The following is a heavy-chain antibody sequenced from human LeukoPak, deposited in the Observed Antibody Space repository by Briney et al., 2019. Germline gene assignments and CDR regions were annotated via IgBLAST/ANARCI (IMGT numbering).Heavy chain of an antibody. CDR1: GFTFSGSA. J-gene: IGHJ4*02. Sequence: GGSLKLSCAASGFTFSGSAMHWVRQASGKGLEWVGRIRSKANSYATAYAASVKGRFTISRDDSKNTAYLQMNSLKTEDTAVYYCTRHPYCSGGSCLPIWGQGTLVTVSS. V-gene: IGHV3-73*01. CDR3: TRHPYCSGGSCLPI. D-gene: IGHD2-15*01. CDR2: IRSKANSYAT.